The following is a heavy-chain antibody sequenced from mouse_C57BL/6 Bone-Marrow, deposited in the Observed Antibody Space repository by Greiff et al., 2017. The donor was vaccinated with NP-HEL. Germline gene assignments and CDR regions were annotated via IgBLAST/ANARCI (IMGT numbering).Heavy chain of an antibody. CDR2: IDPSDSET. CDR1: WYTLTSYW. D-gene: IGHD1-1*01. J-gene: IGHJ4*01. CDR3: ARCPYYYGYYYAMDY. Sequence: VPLPQPGAELVGPGSLGKMSCQASWYTLTSYWVPLVKQRPIQGLGWIDNIDPSDSETHYNQKFKDKATLTVDKSSSTAYMQLSSLTSEDSAVYYCARCPYYYGYYYAMDYWGQGTSVTVSS. V-gene: IGHV1-52*01.